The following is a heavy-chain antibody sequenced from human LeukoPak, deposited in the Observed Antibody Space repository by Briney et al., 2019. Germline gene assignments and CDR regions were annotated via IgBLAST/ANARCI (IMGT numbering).Heavy chain of an antibody. CDR1: GGTFSSYT. J-gene: IGHJ6*03. Sequence: GSSVKVSCKASGGTFSSYTISWVRQAPGQGLEWMGRIIPILGIANYAQKFQGRVTITADKSTSTAYMELNSLRSEDTAVYYCASRYCSSTSCYLDYMDGSGKGTTVTVSS. CDR2: IIPILGIA. V-gene: IGHV1-69*02. CDR3: ASRYCSSTSCYLDYMDG. D-gene: IGHD2-2*01.